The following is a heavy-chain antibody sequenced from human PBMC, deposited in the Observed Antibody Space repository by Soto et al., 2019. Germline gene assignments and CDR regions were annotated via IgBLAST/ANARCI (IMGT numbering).Heavy chain of an antibody. Sequence: GGSLRLSCETSGFTFSSCVMTWVRQAPGKGLEWVAVITKSGDTDYADSVKGRFTISRDNSKNTVYLQMNSLRAEDTAVYYCAKGLLNGRWYAADWGQGALVTVSS. CDR1: GFTFSSCV. CDR2: ITKSGDT. V-gene: IGHV3-23*01. D-gene: IGHD6-13*01. J-gene: IGHJ4*02. CDR3: AKGLLNGRWYAAD.